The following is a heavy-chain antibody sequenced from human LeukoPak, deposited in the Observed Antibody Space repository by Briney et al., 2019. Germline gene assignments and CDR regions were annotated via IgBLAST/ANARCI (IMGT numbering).Heavy chain of an antibody. V-gene: IGHV1-2*02. J-gene: IGHJ5*02. CDR3: ASEGDWNYWFDH. Sequence: ASVRVSCKASGYTFTGHYIHWVRQAPGQGLEWMGWINPNTGGTDRAQKFQGRVTMTRDTSINTAYLELSRLRSDDTGVYFCASEGDWNYWFDHWGQGTLVTVSS. CDR2: INPNTGGT. CDR1: GYTFTGHY. D-gene: IGHD1-7*01.